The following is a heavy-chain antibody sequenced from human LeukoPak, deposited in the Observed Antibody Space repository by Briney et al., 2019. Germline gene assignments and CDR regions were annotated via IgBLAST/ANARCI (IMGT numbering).Heavy chain of an antibody. CDR3: ARDRRYCSGGSCYGGAAPYWFDP. J-gene: IGHJ5*02. D-gene: IGHD2-15*01. Sequence: PSGTLSLTCAVSGGSISSSNWWSWVRQPPGKGLEWIGEIYHSGSTNYNPSLKSRVTISVDKSKNQFSLKLSSVTAADTAVYYRARDRRYCSGGSCYGGAAPYWFDPWGQGTLVTVSS. CDR1: GGSISSSNW. CDR2: IYHSGST. V-gene: IGHV4-4*02.